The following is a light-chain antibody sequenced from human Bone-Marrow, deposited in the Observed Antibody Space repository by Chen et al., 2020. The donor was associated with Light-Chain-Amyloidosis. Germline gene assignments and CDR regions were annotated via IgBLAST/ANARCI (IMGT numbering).Light chain of an antibody. CDR1: DLPTKY. CDR2: RDI. J-gene: IGLJ2*01. Sequence: SYELTQPPSVPVSPAQTARVTCSGDDLPTKYAYWYQQKPGQAPVLVIHRDIERPSGISERFSGSSSRTTNTLTISGVQAKDEDDYHCQSADSSGTYEVIFGGGTKLTVL. CDR3: QSADSSGTYEVI. V-gene: IGLV3-25*03.